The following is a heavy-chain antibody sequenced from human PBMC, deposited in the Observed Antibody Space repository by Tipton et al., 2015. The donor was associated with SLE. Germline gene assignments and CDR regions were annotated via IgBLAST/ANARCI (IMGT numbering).Heavy chain of an antibody. CDR2: ISAYNGNT. CDR1: GYTFTSYG. D-gene: IGHD6-6*01. J-gene: IGHJ4*02. Sequence: SGPEVKKPGASVKVSCKASGYTFTSYGISWVRQAPGQGLEWMGWISAYNGNTNYAQKLQGRVTMTTDTSTSTAYMELRSLRSDDPAVYYCARGRERERYSSSPVIWGQGTLVTVSS. CDR3: ARGRERERYSSSPVI. V-gene: IGHV1-18*01.